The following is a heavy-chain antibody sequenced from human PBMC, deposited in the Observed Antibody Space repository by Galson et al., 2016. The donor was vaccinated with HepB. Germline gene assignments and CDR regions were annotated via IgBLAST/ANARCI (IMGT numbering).Heavy chain of an antibody. J-gene: IGHJ4*02. CDR2: TYHTSNWYS. CDR1: GDSVSSKSAA. D-gene: IGHD2-15*01. CDR3: ARGHLVVPFSFYFDY. V-gene: IGHV6-1*01. Sequence: CARPGDSVSSKSAAWNWMRHSPSRGLEWLGRTYHTSNWYSDYAVSVKSRIPINPDTSKNQFSLQLNSVTPEDTAVYYCARGHLVVPFSFYFDYWGQGSLVTVSS.